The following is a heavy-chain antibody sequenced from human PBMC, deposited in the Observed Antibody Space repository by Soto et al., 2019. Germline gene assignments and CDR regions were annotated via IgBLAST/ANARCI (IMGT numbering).Heavy chain of an antibody. D-gene: IGHD2-21*02. Sequence: EVQLVESGGGLVQPGGSLRLSCAASGFTFRSYWMHWVRQAPGKGLVWVSRINNDGRSTIYADSVKGRFTISRDNAKNTLYLQMNSLTAEDTAVYYCATGGYCGGDCPPFDLWGRGTLVTVSS. J-gene: IGHJ2*01. CDR2: INNDGRST. V-gene: IGHV3-74*01. CDR3: ATGGYCGGDCPPFDL. CDR1: GFTFRSYW.